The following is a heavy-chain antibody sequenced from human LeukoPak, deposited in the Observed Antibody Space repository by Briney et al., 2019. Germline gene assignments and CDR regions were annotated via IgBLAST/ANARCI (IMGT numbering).Heavy chain of an antibody. J-gene: IGHJ6*02. CDR2: MSSDSSFI. D-gene: IGHD5-12*01. Sequence: GGSLRLSCAASGFTFSSYAMNWVRQAPGKGLEWVSYMSSDSSFINYADSVKGRFTISRDNAKNSLFLQMDSPRADDTAVYYCARGEVATTYYYGMDVWGQGTTVTVS. CDR1: GFTFSSYA. CDR3: ARGEVATTYYYGMDV. V-gene: IGHV3-21*05.